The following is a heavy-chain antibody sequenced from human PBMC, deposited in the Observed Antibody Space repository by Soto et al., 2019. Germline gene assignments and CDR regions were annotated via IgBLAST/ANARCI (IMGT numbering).Heavy chain of an antibody. V-gene: IGHV5-51*01. CDR1: GYSFTSYW. Sequence: EVQLVQSGAEVKTPGESLKISCKGSGYSFTSYWIGWVRQMPGKGLEWMGIIYPGDSDTRYSPSFQGQVTISADKSISTAYLQWSSLKASDTAMYYCARYWGVTTHVKEFDYWGQGTLVTVSS. CDR2: IYPGDSDT. CDR3: ARYWGVTTHVKEFDY. J-gene: IGHJ4*02. D-gene: IGHD4-17*01.